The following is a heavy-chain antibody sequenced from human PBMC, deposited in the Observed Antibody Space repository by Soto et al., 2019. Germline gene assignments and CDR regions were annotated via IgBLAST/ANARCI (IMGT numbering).Heavy chain of an antibody. J-gene: IGHJ4*02. D-gene: IGHD3-10*01. CDR1: GASINNYH. CDR2: IYYTGIT. V-gene: IGHV4-59*08. CDR3: ATLRGLGVVSPYFDY. Sequence: SETLSLTCTVSGASINNYHWTWIRQPPGKGLEWIAYIYYTGITNFNPSLKSRVTISMDTSKNQFSLKLRSVTAADTAVYFCATLRGLGVVSPYFDYWGKGLMVTVSS.